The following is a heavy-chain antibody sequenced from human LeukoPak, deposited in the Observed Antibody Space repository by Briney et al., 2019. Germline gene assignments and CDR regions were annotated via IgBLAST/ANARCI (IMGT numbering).Heavy chain of an antibody. D-gene: IGHD6-13*01. J-gene: IGHJ4*02. CDR3: ARSAAAGDNSYYFDY. Sequence: ASVKVSCKASGYTFTSYYMHWVRQAPGQGREWMGIINPSGGSTSYAQKFQGRVTMTRDTSTSTVYMELSSLRSEDTAVYYCARSAAAGDNSYYFDYWGQGTLVTVSS. V-gene: IGHV1-46*01. CDR1: GYTFTSYY. CDR2: INPSGGST.